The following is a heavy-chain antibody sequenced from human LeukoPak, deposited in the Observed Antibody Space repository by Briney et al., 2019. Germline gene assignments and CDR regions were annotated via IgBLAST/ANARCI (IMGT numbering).Heavy chain of an antibody. J-gene: IGHJ4*02. D-gene: IGHD5-18*01. CDR3: ARDSGGYSYGY. V-gene: IGHV3-21*01. CDR2: ISSSSSYI. CDR1: GFTFSSYS. Sequence: GGSLRLSCAASGFTFSSYSMNWVRQAPGKGLEWVSSISSSSSYIYYADSVKGRFTISRDNAKSSLYLQMNSLRAEDTAVYYCARDSGGYSYGYWGQGTLVTVSS.